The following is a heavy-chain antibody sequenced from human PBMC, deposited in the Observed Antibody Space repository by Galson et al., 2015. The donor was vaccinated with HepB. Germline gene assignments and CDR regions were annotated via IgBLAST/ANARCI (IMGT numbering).Heavy chain of an antibody. CDR2: ISGSGGST. CDR3: AKGLSSSTWADFDH. Sequence: SLRLSCAASGFIFSSYAMSWVRQAPGKGLEWVSGISGSGGSTNYADSVKGRFTISRDNSRNPVYLQMNSLRDEDTAVYYCAKGLSSSTWADFDHWGQGTLVTVSS. V-gene: IGHV3-23*01. D-gene: IGHD2-2*01. J-gene: IGHJ4*02. CDR1: GFIFSSYA.